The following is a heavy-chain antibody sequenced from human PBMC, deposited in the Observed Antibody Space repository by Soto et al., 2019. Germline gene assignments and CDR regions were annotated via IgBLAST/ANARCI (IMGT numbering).Heavy chain of an antibody. CDR1: GGSIGSSNC. V-gene: IGHV4-4*02. D-gene: IGHD6-13*01. Sequence: SVTLSLTCAVSGGSIGSSNCWSLIRQPPGKGLEWIGEIYHSGSTNYNPSLKSRVTISVDKSKNQFSLKLSSVTAADTAVYYCARVECSSSCFTDYRGQGTLVTVSS. CDR2: IYHSGST. J-gene: IGHJ4*02. CDR3: ARVECSSSCFTDY.